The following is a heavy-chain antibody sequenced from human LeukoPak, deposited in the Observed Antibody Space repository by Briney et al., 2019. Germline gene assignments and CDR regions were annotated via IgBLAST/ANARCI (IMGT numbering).Heavy chain of an antibody. V-gene: IGHV4-59*08. CDR1: GGSISNYY. Sequence: PSETLSLTCTVSGGSISNYYWSWIRQPPGKGLEWIGYIYYSGSTNYNPSLKSRVTISVDTSKNQFSLKLSSVTAADTAVYYCARQFYFDSSGYYGDKYYFDYWGQGTLVTVSS. CDR3: ARQFYFDSSGYYGDKYYFDY. D-gene: IGHD3-22*01. J-gene: IGHJ4*02. CDR2: IYYSGST.